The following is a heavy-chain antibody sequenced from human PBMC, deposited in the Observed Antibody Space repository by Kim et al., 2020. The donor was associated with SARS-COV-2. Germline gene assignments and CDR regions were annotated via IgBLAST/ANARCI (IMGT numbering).Heavy chain of an antibody. CDR3: ARDTPSSSWYGGFDY. CDR2: ISSSSSYI. Sequence: GGSLRLSCAASGFTFSSYSMNWVRQAPGKGLEWVSSISSSSSYIYYADSVKGRFTISRDNAKNSLYLQMNSLRAEDTAVYYCARDTPSSSWYGGFDYWGQGTLVTVSS. D-gene: IGHD6-13*01. V-gene: IGHV3-21*01. J-gene: IGHJ4*02. CDR1: GFTFSSYS.